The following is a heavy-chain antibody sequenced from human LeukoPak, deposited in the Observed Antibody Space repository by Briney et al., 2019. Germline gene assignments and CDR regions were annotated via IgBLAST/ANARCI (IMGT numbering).Heavy chain of an antibody. D-gene: IGHD3-10*01. CDR3: AREGRRVRGVMDY. CDR1: GFTFSSYA. CDR2: ISYDGSNK. J-gene: IGHJ4*02. V-gene: IGHV3-30-3*01. Sequence: GGSLRLSCAASGFTFSSYAMHWVRQAPGKGLEWVAVISYDGSNKYYADSVKGRSTISRDNSKNTLYLQMNSLRAEDTAVYYCAREGRRVRGVMDYWGQGTLVTVSS.